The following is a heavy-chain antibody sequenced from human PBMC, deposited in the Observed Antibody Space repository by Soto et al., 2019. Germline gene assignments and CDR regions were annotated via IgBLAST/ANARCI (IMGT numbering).Heavy chain of an antibody. CDR3: ATAIGLLWFGESYYYGMDV. D-gene: IGHD3-10*01. J-gene: IGHJ6*02. CDR1: GYTFTSYY. V-gene: IGHV1-46*01. Sequence: GASVKVSCKASGYTFTSYYMHWVRQAPGQGLEWMGIINPSGGNTSYAQKFQGRVTMTRDTSTSTVYMELSSLRSEDTAVYYCATAIGLLWFGESYYYGMDVWGQGTTVTVSS. CDR2: INPSGGNT.